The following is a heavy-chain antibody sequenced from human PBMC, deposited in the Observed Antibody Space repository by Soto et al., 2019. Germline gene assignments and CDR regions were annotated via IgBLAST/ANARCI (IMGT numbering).Heavy chain of an antibody. Sequence: PSETLSLTCTVSGGSISTGGYYWNWIHQHPGKGLEWIGYFYYSGSTYYNPSLRSRVTISVDTSKNQFSLKLSSVTAADTAVYYCARLLTERRIAGTGIWGTTKVTRVNWFDPWGQGTLVTVSS. D-gene: IGHD6-13*01. V-gene: IGHV4-31*03. CDR3: ARLLTERRIAGTGIWGTTKVTRVNWFDP. CDR2: FYYSGST. CDR1: GGSISTGGYY. J-gene: IGHJ5*02.